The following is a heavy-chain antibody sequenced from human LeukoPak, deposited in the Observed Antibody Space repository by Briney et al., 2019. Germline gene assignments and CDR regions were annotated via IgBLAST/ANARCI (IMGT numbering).Heavy chain of an antibody. V-gene: IGHV4-59*01. Sequence: PSETLSLTCTVSGGSISSYYWSWIRQPPGKGLEWIGYIYYSGSTNYNPSLKSRVTISVDTSKNQFSLKLSSVTAADTAVYYCARSLYGGNSIYDYWGQGTLVTVSS. CDR2: IYYSGST. D-gene: IGHD4-23*01. J-gene: IGHJ4*02. CDR1: GGSISSYY. CDR3: ARSLYGGNSIYDY.